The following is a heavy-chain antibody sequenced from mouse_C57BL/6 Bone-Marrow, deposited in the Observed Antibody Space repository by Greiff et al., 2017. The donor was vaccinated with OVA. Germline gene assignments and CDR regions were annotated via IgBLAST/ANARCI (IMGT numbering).Heavy chain of an antibody. CDR1: GYTFTSYW. Sequence: VQLQQPGAELVKPGASVKLSCKASGYTFTSYWMLWVKQRPGQGLEWIGEIDPSDSYTNYNQKFKGKATLTVDTSSSTAYMQLSSLTSEDSAVYYCEADGYYSYWYFDVWGTGTTVTVSS. V-gene: IGHV1-50*01. J-gene: IGHJ1*03. CDR2: IDPSDSYT. CDR3: EADGYYSYWYFDV. D-gene: IGHD2-3*01.